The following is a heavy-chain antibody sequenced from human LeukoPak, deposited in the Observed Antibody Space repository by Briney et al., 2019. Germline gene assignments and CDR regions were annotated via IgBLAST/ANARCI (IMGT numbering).Heavy chain of an antibody. CDR1: GYTFTANY. CDR2: INPNSGGA. CDR3: ARGSDSSGYLY. D-gene: IGHD3-22*01. V-gene: IGHV1-2*02. J-gene: IGHJ4*02. Sequence: ASVKVSCKASGYTFTANYMHWVRQAPGQVLEWMGWINPNSGGANYAQKFQGRVTMTRDTSITTAYMELSRLRSDDTAVYYCARGSDSSGYLYWGQGTLVTVSS.